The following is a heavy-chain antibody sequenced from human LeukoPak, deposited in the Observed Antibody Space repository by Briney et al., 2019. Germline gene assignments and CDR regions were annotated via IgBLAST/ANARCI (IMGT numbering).Heavy chain of an antibody. CDR1: GYTFTSYY. V-gene: IGHV1-46*01. CDR2: INPSGGST. CDR3: ATNGVSTLEFDY. Sequence: ASVKVSCKASGYTFTSYYMHWVRQAPGQGLEWMGIINPSGGSTSYAQKFQGRVTMTRDTSTSTVYMELGSLRSEDTAVYYCATNGVSTLEFDYWGQGTLVTVSS. D-gene: IGHD2-8*01. J-gene: IGHJ4*02.